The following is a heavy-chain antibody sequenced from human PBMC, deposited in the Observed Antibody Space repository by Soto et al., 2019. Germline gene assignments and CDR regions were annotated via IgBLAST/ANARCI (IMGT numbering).Heavy chain of an antibody. D-gene: IGHD3-16*01. CDR1: GFSFSSYG. CDR2: VSDDDSKR. CDR3: AKDINTGTWHWGADS. V-gene: IGHV3-30*18. Sequence: QVQLVESGGGVVQPGRSLRLSCTASGFSFSSYGMHWVRQAPGKGLEWVACVSDDDSKRYHIDSVKGRFTISRDNSKNTLYLEMNGLRAEDKSVYYCAKDINTGTWHWGADSCGQGTLVTVSS. J-gene: IGHJ4*02.